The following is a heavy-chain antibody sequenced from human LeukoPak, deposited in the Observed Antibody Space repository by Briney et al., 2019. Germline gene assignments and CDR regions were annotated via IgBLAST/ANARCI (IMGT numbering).Heavy chain of an antibody. V-gene: IGHV3-53*01. D-gene: IGHD5-18*01. Sequence: GGSLRLSCAASGFTVSTNYMSWVRQAPGKGLEWVSVIYSGGSTYYADSVKGRFTISRDNSKNTLYLQMNSLRAEDTAVYYCASGLVDTAMDAFDYWGQGTLVTVSS. CDR3: ASGLVDTAMDAFDY. CDR1: GFTVSTNY. CDR2: IYSGGST. J-gene: IGHJ4*02.